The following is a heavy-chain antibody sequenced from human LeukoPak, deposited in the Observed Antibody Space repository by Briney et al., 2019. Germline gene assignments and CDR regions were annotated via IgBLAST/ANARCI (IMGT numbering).Heavy chain of an antibody. V-gene: IGHV3-53*01. CDR2: IYSAGST. CDR3: ARGRRDCSGDCYVAFDI. CDR1: GFTFSHDW. Sequence: PGGSLRLSCAASGFTFSHDWMSWVRQAPGKGLEWVSVIYSAGSTYYADSVKGRFTISRDNSKNTLFLQMNSLRAEDTAVYYCARGRRDCSGDCYVAFDIWGQGTMVTVSS. D-gene: IGHD2-21*02. J-gene: IGHJ3*02.